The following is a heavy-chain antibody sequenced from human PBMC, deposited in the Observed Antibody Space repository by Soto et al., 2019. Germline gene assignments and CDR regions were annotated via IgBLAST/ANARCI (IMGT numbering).Heavy chain of an antibody. J-gene: IGHJ4*02. CDR3: TGQISSGH. CDR1: GFTFSNSG. CDR2: ISSDGNTQ. Sequence: QVQLVESGGGVVQPGRSLRLSCAASGFTFSNSGMHWVRQAPGKGLEWVAVISSDGNTQFYADSVKGRFSISRDNSKNTLYLDMNSLRADDAAVYYCTGQISSGHWGKGTLFTVSS. V-gene: IGHV3-30*03. D-gene: IGHD2-8*02.